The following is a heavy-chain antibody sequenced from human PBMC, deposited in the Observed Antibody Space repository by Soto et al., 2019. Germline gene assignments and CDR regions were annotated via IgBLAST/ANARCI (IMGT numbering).Heavy chain of an antibody. CDR1: GFTFNLYT. CDR2: ISSTSSYI. Sequence: DVQLVESGGGLVKPGGSLRLSCTASGFTFNLYTLNWVRQAPGKGLEWVSSISSTSSYIYYADSVKGRFAISRDNAEKSLVLQMRDLRAEDTALYYCATEGRSGYRNFDFWGQGTLVTVSS. J-gene: IGHJ4*02. CDR3: ATEGRSGYRNFDF. D-gene: IGHD3-22*01. V-gene: IGHV3-21*01.